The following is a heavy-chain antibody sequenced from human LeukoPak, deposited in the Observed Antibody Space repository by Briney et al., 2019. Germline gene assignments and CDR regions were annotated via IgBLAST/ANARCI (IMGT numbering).Heavy chain of an antibody. CDR3: ARPRWLQFGPHDS. CDR1: GFTLGTFW. J-gene: IGHJ4*02. D-gene: IGHD6-19*01. V-gene: IGHV3-7*01. CDR2: IKQDESEK. Sequence: PGGSLRLSCVASGFTLGTFWMTWVRQAPGKGLEWVANIKQDESEKYYVDSVKGRFTISRDNAKNTLYLQMNNLRGEDTAVYYCARPRWLQFGPHDSWDQGTLVTVSS.